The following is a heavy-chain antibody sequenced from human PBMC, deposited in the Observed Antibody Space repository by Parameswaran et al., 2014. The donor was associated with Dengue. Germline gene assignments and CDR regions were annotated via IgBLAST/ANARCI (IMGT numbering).Heavy chain of an antibody. CDR3: ARVVKYSYGYLDY. J-gene: IGHJ4*02. CDR2: ISYDGSHE. Sequence: WIRQPPGKGLEWVAIISYDGSHEYYADYVKGRFTISRDNSKNTLYLQMNSLRAEDTAVYYCARVVKYSYGYLDYWGQGTLVTVSS. D-gene: IGHD5-18*01. V-gene: IGHV3-30-3*01.